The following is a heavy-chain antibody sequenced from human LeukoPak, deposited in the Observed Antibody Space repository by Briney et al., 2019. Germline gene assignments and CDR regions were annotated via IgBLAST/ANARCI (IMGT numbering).Heavy chain of an antibody. CDR2: INHSGST. D-gene: IGHD2-21*02. J-gene: IGHJ5*02. V-gene: IGHV4-34*01. Sequence: SETLSLTCAVYGGSFSGYYWSWIRQPPGKGLEWIGEINHSGSTNYNPSLKSRVTISVDTSKNQFSLKLSSVTAADTAVYYCASGDFSWFDPWGQGTLVTVSS. CDR1: GGSFSGYY. CDR3: ASGDFSWFDP.